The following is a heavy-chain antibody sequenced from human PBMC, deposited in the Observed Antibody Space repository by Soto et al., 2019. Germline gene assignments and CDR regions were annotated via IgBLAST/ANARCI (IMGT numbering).Heavy chain of an antibody. Sequence: GASVKVSCKASGGTFSSYAISWVRQAPGQGLEWMGGIIPIFGTANYAQKFQGRVTITADESTSTAYMELGSLRSEDTAVYYCARASSLLLANDAFDIWGQGTMVTVSS. V-gene: IGHV1-69*13. J-gene: IGHJ3*02. CDR2: IIPIFGTA. CDR3: ARASSLLLANDAFDI. CDR1: GGTFSSYA. D-gene: IGHD3-22*01.